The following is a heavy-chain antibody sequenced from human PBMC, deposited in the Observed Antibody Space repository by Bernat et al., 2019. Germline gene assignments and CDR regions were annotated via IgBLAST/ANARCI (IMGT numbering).Heavy chain of an antibody. CDR3: ARAPLYCSGGSCYSGYFDY. CDR1: GYTCTSYG. D-gene: IGHD2-15*01. Sequence: GRAGAGGGEPGASVEVSGKASGYTCTSYGISWVRQAPGQGLEWMGWISAYNGNTNYAQKLQGRVTMTTDTSTSTAYMELRRLRSDDTAVYYCARAPLYCSGGSCYSGYFDYWGQGTLVTVSS. CDR2: ISAYNGNT. J-gene: IGHJ4*02. V-gene: IGHV1-18*01.